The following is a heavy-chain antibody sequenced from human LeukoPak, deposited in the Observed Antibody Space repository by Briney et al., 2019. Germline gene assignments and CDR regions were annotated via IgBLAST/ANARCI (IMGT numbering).Heavy chain of an antibody. Sequence: GGSLRLSCAASGFTFSSYGMHWVRQAPGKGLEWVAFIRYDGSNKYYADSVKGRFTISRDNSKNTLYLQMNGLRAEDTAVYYCAKVFEYYDFWSGVDAFDIWGQGTMVTVSS. D-gene: IGHD3-3*01. V-gene: IGHV3-30*02. CDR2: IRYDGSNK. CDR3: AKVFEYYDFWSGVDAFDI. J-gene: IGHJ3*02. CDR1: GFTFSSYG.